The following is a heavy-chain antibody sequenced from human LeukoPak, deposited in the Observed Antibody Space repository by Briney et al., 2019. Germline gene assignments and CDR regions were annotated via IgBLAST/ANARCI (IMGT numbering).Heavy chain of an antibody. CDR3: ARGLQLYSWFDP. CDR1: GYTFTGYY. J-gene: IGHJ5*02. D-gene: IGHD4-11*01. CDR2: ISAYNGNT. Sequence: ASVKVSCKASGYTFTGYYMHWVRQAPGQGLEWMGWISAYNGNTSYAQKLQGRVTMTTDTSTSTAYMELRSLRSDDTAVYYCARGLQLYSWFDPWGQGTLVTVSS. V-gene: IGHV1-18*04.